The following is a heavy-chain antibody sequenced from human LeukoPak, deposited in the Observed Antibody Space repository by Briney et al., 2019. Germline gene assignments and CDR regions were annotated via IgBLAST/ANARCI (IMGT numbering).Heavy chain of an antibody. J-gene: IGHJ6*02. CDR3: ARLSGYCSGGSCYYYYYGMDV. D-gene: IGHD2-15*01. CDR2: IYPGDSDT. V-gene: IGHV5-51*01. Sequence: AGESLKISCKGSGYSFTSYWIGWVRQMPGKGLEWMGIIYPGDSDTRYSPSFQGQVTISADKSISTAYLQWSRLKASDTAMYYCARLSGYCSGGSCYYYYYGMDVWGQGTTVTVSS. CDR1: GYSFTSYW.